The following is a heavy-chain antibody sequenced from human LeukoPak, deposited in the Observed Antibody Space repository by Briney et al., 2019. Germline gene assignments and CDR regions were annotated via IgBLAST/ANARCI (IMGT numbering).Heavy chain of an antibody. D-gene: IGHD2-8*01. Sequence: PGGSLRLSCAASGFTFSHYLMHWVRQAPGKGLVWVSRINSDGSNTNSYADSVKGRFIISRDNAKNTLYLQMNSLRAEDTAVYFCGRGGNGIDIWGQGTTVIVSS. J-gene: IGHJ3*02. CDR1: GFTFSHYL. V-gene: IGHV3-74*01. CDR3: GRGGNGIDI. CDR2: INSDGSNT.